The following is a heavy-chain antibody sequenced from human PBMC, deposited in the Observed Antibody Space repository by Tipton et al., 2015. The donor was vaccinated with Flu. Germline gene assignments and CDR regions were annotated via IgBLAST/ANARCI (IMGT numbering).Heavy chain of an antibody. Sequence: LRLSCTVSGGSISSYYWSWIRQPPGKGLEWIGYIYYSGSTNYNPSLKSRVTISVDTSKNQFSLKLSPVTAADTAVYYCAREGDYDILTGYYKWDIKDWYFDLWGRGTLVTVSS. J-gene: IGHJ2*01. D-gene: IGHD3-9*01. CDR3: AREGDYDILTGYYKWDIKDWYFDL. V-gene: IGHV4-59*01. CDR1: GGSISSYY. CDR2: IYYSGST.